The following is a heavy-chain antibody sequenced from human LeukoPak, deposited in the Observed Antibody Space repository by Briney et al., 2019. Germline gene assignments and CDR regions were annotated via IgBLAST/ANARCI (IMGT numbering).Heavy chain of an antibody. CDR2: IYYSGST. D-gene: IGHD3-10*01. V-gene: IGHV4-59*01. Sequence: RSSETPSLTCTVSGGSISSYYWSWIRQPPGKGLEWIGYIYYSGSTNYNPSLKSRVTISVDTSKNQFSLKLSSVTAADTAVYYCARGKRFGWFDPWGQGTLVTVSS. J-gene: IGHJ5*02. CDR3: ARGKRFGWFDP. CDR1: GGSISSYY.